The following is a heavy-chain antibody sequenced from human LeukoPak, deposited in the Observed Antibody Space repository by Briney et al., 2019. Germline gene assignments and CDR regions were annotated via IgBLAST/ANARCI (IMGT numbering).Heavy chain of an antibody. Sequence: SETLSLTCTVSGGSISGYYWSWIRQPPGKGLECVGYIFYSGSTNHNPSFKSRVSISLDTSKSQFSLKLTSVTAADTAMYYCARLGFRTGDNSLADYWGRGTQVTVSS. J-gene: IGHJ4*02. CDR1: GGSISGYY. D-gene: IGHD2-8*02. V-gene: IGHV4-59*08. CDR3: ARLGFRTGDNSLADY. CDR2: IFYSGST.